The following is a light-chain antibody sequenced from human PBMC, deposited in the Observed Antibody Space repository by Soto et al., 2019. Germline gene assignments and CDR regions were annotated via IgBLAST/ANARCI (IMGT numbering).Light chain of an antibody. CDR1: SSDVGGYNY. V-gene: IGLV2-11*01. CDR3: CSYAGSPRYV. Sequence: QSALTQPRSVSGSPGQSVTISCTGTSSDVGGYNYVSWYQQLPGKAPKVMIYDVSERPSGVPDRFSGSKSGNTASLTISGLQAVDGADYYCCSYAGSPRYVFGTGTKVTVL. CDR2: DVS. J-gene: IGLJ1*01.